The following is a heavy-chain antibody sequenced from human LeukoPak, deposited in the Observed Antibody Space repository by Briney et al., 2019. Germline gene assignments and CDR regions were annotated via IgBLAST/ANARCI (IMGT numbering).Heavy chain of an antibody. Sequence: PGGSLRLSCAASGFTFDDYAMHWVRQAPGKGLEWVSLISWDGGSTYYADSVKGRFTISRDNSKNSLYLQMNSLRAEDTALYYCARGAIVTVPFDYWGQGTLVTVSS. J-gene: IGHJ4*02. D-gene: IGHD5-18*01. CDR3: ARGAIVTVPFDY. CDR2: ISWDGGST. CDR1: GFTFDDYA. V-gene: IGHV3-43D*03.